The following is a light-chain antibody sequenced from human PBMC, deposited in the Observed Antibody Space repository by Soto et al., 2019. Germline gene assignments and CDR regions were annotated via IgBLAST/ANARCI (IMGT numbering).Light chain of an antibody. J-gene: IGKJ3*01. Sequence: EIVMTQSPATLSLSPGERATLSCRASQSVSSHLAWYRQKPGQTPRLLIYDASSRATGIPDRISGSGSGTDFTLTISRLEPEDFAVYYCQQYGSAPFTFGPGTKVDI. CDR3: QQYGSAPFT. CDR1: QSVSSH. CDR2: DAS. V-gene: IGKV3-20*01.